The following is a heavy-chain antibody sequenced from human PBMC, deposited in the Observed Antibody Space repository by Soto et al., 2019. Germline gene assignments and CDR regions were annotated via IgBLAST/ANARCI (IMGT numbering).Heavy chain of an antibody. V-gene: IGHV4-39*01. CDR1: GGSISSSDYY. J-gene: IGHJ4*02. D-gene: IGHD3-9*01. Sequence: TSETLSLTCTVSGGSISSSDYYWGWIRQPPGKGLEWIGSIYYSGITHYNPSLKSRVTISIDTSKNQFYLELSSVTAADTAVYYCARPGELVQGEFDYWGQGTLVTVS. CDR2: IYYSGIT. CDR3: ARPGELVQGEFDY.